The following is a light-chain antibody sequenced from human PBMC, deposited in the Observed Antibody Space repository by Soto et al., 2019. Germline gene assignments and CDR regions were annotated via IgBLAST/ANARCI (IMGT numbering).Light chain of an antibody. CDR1: QSVSSN. V-gene: IGKV3-15*01. J-gene: IGKJ3*01. Sequence: EIVMTQSPATLSVSPGERATLSCRASQSVSSNLAWYQQKPGQAPRLLIYGASTRATGVPARFSGSRSGTEFTLTVSSLQSEDFAVYYCQKYNNWPPWTFGPGTKVDIK. CDR3: QKYNNWPPWT. CDR2: GAS.